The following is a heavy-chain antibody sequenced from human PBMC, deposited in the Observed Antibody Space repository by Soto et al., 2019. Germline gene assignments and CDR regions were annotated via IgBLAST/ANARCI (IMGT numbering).Heavy chain of an antibody. D-gene: IGHD2-2*01. V-gene: IGHV3-30*18. Sequence: GGSLRVSCVGSGFTFSSYVMHWVRQSPGKGLECVAVISDTGSSHYYAASVEGRFTISRENSKNTLSLHMDRLRVEDTAVYYCAKDRGGDCPDNSCYFGADYWGQGTPVTVSS. CDR1: GFTFSSYV. J-gene: IGHJ4*02. CDR3: AKDRGGDCPDNSCYFGADY. CDR2: ISDTGSSH.